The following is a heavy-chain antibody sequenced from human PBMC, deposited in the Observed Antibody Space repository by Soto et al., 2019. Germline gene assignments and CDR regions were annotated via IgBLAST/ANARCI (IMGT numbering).Heavy chain of an antibody. J-gene: IGHJ5*02. CDR3: AKSMGAAVAGTFDP. V-gene: IGHV3-23*01. D-gene: IGHD6-19*01. Sequence: GGSLRLSFASSGFTFSSYAMSWFSQSPGKGLEWVSAISGSGGSTYYADSVKGRFTISRDNSKNTLYLQMNSLRAEDTAVYYCAKSMGAAVAGTFDPWGQGNLVTVSS. CDR1: GFTFSSYA. CDR2: ISGSGGST.